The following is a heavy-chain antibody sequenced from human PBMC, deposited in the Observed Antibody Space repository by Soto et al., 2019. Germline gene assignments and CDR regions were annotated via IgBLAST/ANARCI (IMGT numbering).Heavy chain of an antibody. CDR1: GGSISSYY. J-gene: IGHJ6*03. CDR2: IYYSGST. D-gene: IGHD3-10*01. CDR3: ARSRWENYYESGTDHRRMGDYDR. V-gene: IGHV4-59*01. Sequence: SATLSLTCTVSGGSISSYYWSWIRQPPGKGLEWIGDIYYSGSTTYNPSLKSRIIISVDMSTNQFSLKLGSVTAADTAVYYCARSRWENYYESGTDHRRMGDYDRWGKG.